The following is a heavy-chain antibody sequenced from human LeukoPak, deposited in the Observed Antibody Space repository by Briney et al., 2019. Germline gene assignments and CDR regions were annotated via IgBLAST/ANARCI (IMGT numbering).Heavy chain of an antibody. J-gene: IGHJ4*02. CDR3: VRDFRSADY. CDR1: GFTFSSYW. CDR2: INHNGNVN. V-gene: IGHV3-7*01. Sequence: GGSLRLSCAASGFTFSSYWMNWARQAPGKGLEWVASINHNGNVNYYVDSVKGRFTISRDNAKNTVYLQMNSLREEDTAVYYCVRDFRSADYWGQGTLVTVSS.